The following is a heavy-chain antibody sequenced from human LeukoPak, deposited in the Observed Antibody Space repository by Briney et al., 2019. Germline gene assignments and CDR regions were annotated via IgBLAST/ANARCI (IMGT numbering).Heavy chain of an antibody. D-gene: IGHD5-24*01. CDR1: GFTFSSFH. J-gene: IGHJ4*02. Sequence: TGGSLRLSCEASGFTFSSFHMSWVRQAPGKGLEWVSAISGSGETTYYADSVKGRFTISRDNSKNTLYLQMNSLRAEDTAVYYCAKPLVEMATIHWGYYFDYWGQGTLVTVSS. CDR2: ISGSGETT. CDR3: AKPLVEMATIHWGYYFDY. V-gene: IGHV3-23*01.